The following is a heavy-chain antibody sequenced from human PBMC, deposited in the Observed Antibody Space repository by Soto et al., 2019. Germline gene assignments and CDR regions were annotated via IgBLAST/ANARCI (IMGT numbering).Heavy chain of an antibody. CDR2: IYHSGST. V-gene: IGHV4-30-2*01. Sequence: QLQLQESGSGLVKPSQTLSLTCAVSGGSISSGGNSWSWIRQPPGKGMEWIGYIYHSGSTYYNPSLRHRVTISVDRTKNQFSLKLSSVAAADTAVDYCARVWNSGSYSYGGFDPWGQGTLVTVSS. D-gene: IGHD3-10*01. CDR1: GGSISSGGNS. CDR3: ARVWNSGSYSYGGFDP. J-gene: IGHJ5*02.